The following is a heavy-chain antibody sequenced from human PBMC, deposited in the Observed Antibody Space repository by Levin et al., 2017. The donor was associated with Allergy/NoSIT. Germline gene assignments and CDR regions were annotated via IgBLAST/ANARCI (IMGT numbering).Heavy chain of an antibody. D-gene: IGHD4-11*01. J-gene: IGHJ4*02. CDR1: GGAFSTQV. CDR2: IVPALRAA. V-gene: IGHV1-69*13. CDR3: AMGRLQDYFDH. Sequence: SVKVSCQASGGAFSTQVISWLRQAPGQGLEWMGGIVPALRAANSAQKFQGRVTVTADESTKTAYMELSRLTSEETGVYFWAMGRLQDYFDHWGQGTLVTVSS.